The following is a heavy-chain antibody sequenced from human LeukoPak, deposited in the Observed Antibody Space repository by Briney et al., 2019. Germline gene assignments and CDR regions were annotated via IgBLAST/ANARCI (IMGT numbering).Heavy chain of an antibody. Sequence: KPSETLCLTCTASGVSTSGYCWSWIRQPPGKKLECIGYIYYNSGSTNYNPSLKSRVTISVDTSKNQFSLKLTSVTAADTAMYYCARDPPGLGSYLDYWGQGTLVTVSS. CDR2: IYYNSGST. CDR3: ARDPPGLGSYLDY. D-gene: IGHD3-10*01. CDR1: GVSTSGYC. V-gene: IGHV4-59*01. J-gene: IGHJ4*02.